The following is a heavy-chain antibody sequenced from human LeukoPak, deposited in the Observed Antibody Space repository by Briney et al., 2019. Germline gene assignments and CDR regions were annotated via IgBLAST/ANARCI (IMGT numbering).Heavy chain of an antibody. CDR3: ARESRTCNYGYYYYGMDV. CDR2: IWYDGSNK. Sequence: GGSLRLSCAASGFTFSSYGMLWVRQAPGKGLEWVAVIWYDGSNKYYADSVKGRFTISRDNSKNTLYLQMNSLRAEDTAVYYCARESRTCNYGYYYYGMDVWGQGTTVTVSS. J-gene: IGHJ6*02. CDR1: GFTFSSYG. D-gene: IGHD3-10*01. V-gene: IGHV3-33*01.